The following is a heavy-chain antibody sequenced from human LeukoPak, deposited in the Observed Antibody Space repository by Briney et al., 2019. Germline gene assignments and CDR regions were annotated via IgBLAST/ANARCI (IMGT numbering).Heavy chain of an antibody. CDR3: AKALPKAGYFDY. CDR2: ISGSGGST. CDR1: GFAFSSYA. V-gene: IGHV3-23*01. Sequence: GGSLRLSCAASGFAFSSYAISWVRQAPGKGLEWVSAISGSGGSTYYADPVKGRFTISRDNSKNTLYLQMNSLRAEDTAVYYCAKALPKAGYFDYWGQGTLVTVSS. J-gene: IGHJ4*02.